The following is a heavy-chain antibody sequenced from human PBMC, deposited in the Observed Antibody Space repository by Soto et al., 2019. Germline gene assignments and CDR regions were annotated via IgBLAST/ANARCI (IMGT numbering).Heavy chain of an antibody. J-gene: IGHJ1*01. D-gene: IGHD6-19*01. V-gene: IGHV3-23*01. CDR3: AKGGPGIAVAGGCFQH. CDR1: GFTFSSYA. Sequence: EVQLLESGGGLVQPGGSLRLSCAASGFTFSSYAMSWVRQAPGKGLEWVSAISGSGGSTYYADSVKGRFTISRDNSKNTLYLQMNRLRAEDTAVYYRAKGGPGIAVAGGCFQHWGQGTLVTVSS. CDR2: ISGSGGST.